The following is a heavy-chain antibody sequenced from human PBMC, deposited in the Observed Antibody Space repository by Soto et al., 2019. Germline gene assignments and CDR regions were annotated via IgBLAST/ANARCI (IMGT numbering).Heavy chain of an antibody. D-gene: IGHD4-17*01. Sequence: PSETLSLTCTVSGGSMSNYYWSWVRQPPGKGLEWIGYIFYRGNTNYRPSLRGRVTMSVDTSKNQFSLKLSSVTAADTAVYYCARNGDNYSKGVFDYWGQGSLVTVSS. CDR2: IFYRGNT. V-gene: IGHV4-59*01. CDR1: GGSMSNYY. CDR3: ARNGDNYSKGVFDY. J-gene: IGHJ4*02.